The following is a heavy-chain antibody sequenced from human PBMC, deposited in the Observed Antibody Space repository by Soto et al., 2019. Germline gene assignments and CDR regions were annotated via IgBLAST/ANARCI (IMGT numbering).Heavy chain of an antibody. J-gene: IGHJ2*01. CDR1: GGTLTSYT. D-gene: IGHD3-10*01. V-gene: IGHV1-69*02. Sequence: QVQLVQSGPEVKKPGSSVKVSCTASGGTLTSYTINWVRQAPGQGLECMGRIIPLVEMANYAQKFQGRITITANTSTSAPSMELRSLRADDTAVYYCARGDTSFDIWGRGTLITVSS. CDR3: ARGDTSFDI. CDR2: IIPLVEMA.